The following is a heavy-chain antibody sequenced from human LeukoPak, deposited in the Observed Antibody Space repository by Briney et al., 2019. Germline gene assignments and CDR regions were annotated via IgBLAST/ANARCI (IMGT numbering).Heavy chain of an antibody. Sequence: GGSLRLSCAASGFTFSSYAMSWVRQAPGKGLEWVSAISGSGGSTYYADSVKGRFTISRDNSKNTLYLQMNSLRAEDTAVYYCAKGTRGYYYDSSGYFDYWGQGTLVTVSS. CDR1: GFTFSSYA. CDR3: AKGTRGYYYDSSGYFDY. CDR2: ISGSGGST. V-gene: IGHV3-23*01. D-gene: IGHD3-22*01. J-gene: IGHJ4*02.